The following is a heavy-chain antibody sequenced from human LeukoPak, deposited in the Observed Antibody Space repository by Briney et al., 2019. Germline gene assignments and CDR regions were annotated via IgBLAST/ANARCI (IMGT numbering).Heavy chain of an antibody. J-gene: IGHJ5*01. Sequence: SETLSLTCTVSGGSITDSYWSWIRQPPGPGPASIGYVDHLGRTNYTTSLTSRVSALLAAPKPQFTLTLASVTAAVTAPYFCSRHTVGGSFYSWSPGKLVIVYS. V-gene: IGHV4-59*08. D-gene: IGHD3-3*01. CDR1: GGSITDSY. CDR2: VDHLGRT. CDR3: SRHTVGGSFYS.